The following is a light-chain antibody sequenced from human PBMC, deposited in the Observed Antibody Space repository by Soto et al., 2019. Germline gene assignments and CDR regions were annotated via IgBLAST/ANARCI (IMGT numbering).Light chain of an antibody. V-gene: IGKV3-20*01. J-gene: IGKJ1*01. CDR1: QSVSSSY. CDR3: QQYGSSSWP. CDR2: GAS. Sequence: EIVLTQSPGTLYLSPGERATLSCRASQSVSSSYLAWYQQKPGQAPRLLIYGASSRATGIPDRFSGSGSETAFTLTISRLEPEDFAVYYCQQYGSSSWPFGQGTKVEI.